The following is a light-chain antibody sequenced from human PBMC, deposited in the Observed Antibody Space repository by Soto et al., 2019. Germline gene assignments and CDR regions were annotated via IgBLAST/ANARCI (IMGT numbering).Light chain of an antibody. CDR2: STN. Sequence: QTVVTQEPSFSVSPGGTVTLTCGLSSGSVSTSYYPSWYQQTPGQAPRTLIYSTNTRSSGVPDRFSGSILGNKAALTITGAQADAESDYYCVLYVGSGISVFGGGTKVTVL. V-gene: IGLV8-61*01. CDR3: VLYVGSGISV. J-gene: IGLJ3*02. CDR1: SGSVSTSYY.